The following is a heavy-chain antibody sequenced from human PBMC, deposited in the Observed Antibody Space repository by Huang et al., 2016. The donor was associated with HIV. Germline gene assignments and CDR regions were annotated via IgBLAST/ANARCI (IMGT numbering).Heavy chain of an antibody. CDR1: GGSVSSGSYY. D-gene: IGHD3-10*01. V-gene: IGHV4-61*01. CDR2: IYDSGST. J-gene: IGHJ4*02. CDR3: AREGGYYYASGTGVSH. Sequence: QVQLQESGPGLVKPSETLSLTCTVSGGSVSSGSYYWNWIRQPPGKGLEWIGYIYDSGSTNDNPSLKSRVTISVDTSKNQFSLKLSSVTAADTAVYYCAREGGYYYASGTGVSHWGQGTLVTVSS.